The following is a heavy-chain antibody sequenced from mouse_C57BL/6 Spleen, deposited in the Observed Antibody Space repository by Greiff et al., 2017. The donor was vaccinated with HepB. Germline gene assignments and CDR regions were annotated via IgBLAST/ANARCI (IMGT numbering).Heavy chain of an antibody. CDR3: ARGHYYYGSSYVGYFDV. D-gene: IGHD1-1*01. J-gene: IGHJ1*03. V-gene: IGHV5-17*01. CDR1: GFTFSDYG. Sequence: EVMLVESGGGLVKPGGSLKLSCAASGFTFSDYGMHWVRQAPEKGLEWVAYISSGSSTIYYADTVKGRFTISRDNAKNTLFLQMTSVRSEDTAMYYCARGHYYYGSSYVGYFDVWGTGTTVTVSS. CDR2: ISSGSSTI.